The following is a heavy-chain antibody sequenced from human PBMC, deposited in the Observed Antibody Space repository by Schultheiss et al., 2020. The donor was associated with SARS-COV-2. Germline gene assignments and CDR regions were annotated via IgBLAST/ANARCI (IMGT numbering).Heavy chain of an antibody. CDR3: ATSRGYSYGYFDY. D-gene: IGHD5-18*01. J-gene: IGHJ4*02. V-gene: IGHV3-23*01. Sequence: GGSLRLSCAASGFTFSSYGMHWVRQAPGKGLEWVSAISGSGGSTYYADSVKGRFTISRDNSKNTLYLQMNSLRAEDTAVYYCATSRGYSYGYFDYWGQGTLVTVSS. CDR2: ISGSGGST. CDR1: GFTFSSYG.